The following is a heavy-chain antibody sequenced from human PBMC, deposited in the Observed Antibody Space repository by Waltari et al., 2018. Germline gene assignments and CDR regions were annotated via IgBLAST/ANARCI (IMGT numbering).Heavy chain of an antibody. CDR1: GASLPTSY. Sequence: QVQLQESGPGLVKPSETLSLSCTVSGASLPTSYWSWIRRPPGKGLEYIGYIHDSGDTNYSPSLRSRVSMSLDTSKNQFSLKISSVTAADSAVYYCARVHGSESPLAWGTDVWGQGTAVTVSS. CDR3: ARVHGSESPLAWGTDV. CDR2: IHDSGDT. V-gene: IGHV4-59*01. D-gene: IGHD2-21*01. J-gene: IGHJ6*02.